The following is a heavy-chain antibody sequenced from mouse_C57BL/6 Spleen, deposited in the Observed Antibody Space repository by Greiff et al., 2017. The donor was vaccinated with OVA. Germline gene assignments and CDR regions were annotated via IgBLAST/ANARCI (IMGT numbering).Heavy chain of an antibody. CDR1: GYTFTDYN. Sequence: EVQLQQSGPELVKPGASVKIPCKASGYTFTDYNMDWVKQSHGKSLEWIGDINPNNGGTIYNQKFKGKATLTVDKSSSTAYMELRSLTSEDTAVYYCARDSYSNYNYAMDYWGQGTSVTVSS. V-gene: IGHV1-18*01. J-gene: IGHJ4*01. CDR2: INPNNGGT. D-gene: IGHD2-5*01. CDR3: ARDSYSNYNYAMDY.